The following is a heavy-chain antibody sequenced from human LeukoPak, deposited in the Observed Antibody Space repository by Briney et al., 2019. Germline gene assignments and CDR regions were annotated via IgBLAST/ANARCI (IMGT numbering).Heavy chain of an antibody. Sequence: GESLKISCNGSGYTFTPYWIGWVRQMPGKGLEWMGIIYPGDSDPRYSPSFQGQVTISADKSISTAYLQWSSLKASDSAMYYCVRLGLGSSWFGFDYWGQGTLVTVSS. D-gene: IGHD6-13*01. CDR3: VRLGLGSSWFGFDY. V-gene: IGHV5-51*01. J-gene: IGHJ4*02. CDR1: GYTFTPYW. CDR2: IYPGDSDP.